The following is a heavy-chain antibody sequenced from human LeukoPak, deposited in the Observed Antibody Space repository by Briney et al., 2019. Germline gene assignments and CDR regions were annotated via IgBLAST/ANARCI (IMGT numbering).Heavy chain of an antibody. CDR2: INPNSGGT. Sequence: GASVKVSCKASGYTFTGYYMHWVRQAPGQGLEWMGWINPNSGGTNYAQKFQGRVTMTRDTSICTAYMELSRLRSDDTAVYYCARDYYDSSVPGDYWGQGTLVTVSS. D-gene: IGHD3-22*01. CDR3: ARDYYDSSVPGDY. V-gene: IGHV1-2*02. CDR1: GYTFTGYY. J-gene: IGHJ4*02.